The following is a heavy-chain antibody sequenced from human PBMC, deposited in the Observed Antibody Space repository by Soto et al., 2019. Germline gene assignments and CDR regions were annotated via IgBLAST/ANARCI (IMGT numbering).Heavy chain of an antibody. D-gene: IGHD3-3*01. CDR3: ARGGYYDFWSGYYHYMDV. Sequence: GGSLRLSCAASGFTFSSYEMNWVRQAPGKGLEWVSYISSSGSTIYYADSVKGRITISRDNAKNSLYLQMNSLRAEDTTVYYCARGGYYDFWSGYYHYMDVWGKGTTVTVSS. CDR1: GFTFSSYE. CDR2: ISSSGSTI. V-gene: IGHV3-48*03. J-gene: IGHJ6*03.